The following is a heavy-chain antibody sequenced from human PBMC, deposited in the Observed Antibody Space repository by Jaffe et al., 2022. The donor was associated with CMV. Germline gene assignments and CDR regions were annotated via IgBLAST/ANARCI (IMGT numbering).Heavy chain of an antibody. V-gene: IGHV3-15*05. D-gene: IGHD6-6*01. CDR3: STESGEDKLSSWPSY. CDR1: GLTFSNAW. Sequence: EVQLVQSGGGLVKPGGSLRLSCVASGLTFSNAWMSWVRQVPGKGLEWVGRIKSKTDGETIEYAEPVKGRFTISRDDSRDTLHLQMNSLKVEDTGKYYCSTESGEDKLSSWPSYWGQGTLVTVSP. J-gene: IGHJ4*02. CDR2: IKSKTDGETI.